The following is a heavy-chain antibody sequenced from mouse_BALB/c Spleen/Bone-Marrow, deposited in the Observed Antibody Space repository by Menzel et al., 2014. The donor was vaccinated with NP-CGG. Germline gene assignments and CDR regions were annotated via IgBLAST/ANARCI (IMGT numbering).Heavy chain of an antibody. D-gene: IGHD2-4*01. CDR2: IYPGDFNT. CDR3: ARKSQRAYDSMNY. Sequence: QVTLKESGPELVKPGASVRISCKASGYTFTSFYIYWVRQRPGQGLEWIGWIYPGDFNTKYNEKFKGKATLTADKSSSTASMQLSSLTSEDSAVYFCARKSQRAYDSMNYWGQGTSVTVSS. V-gene: IGHV1S56*01. CDR1: GYTFTSFY. J-gene: IGHJ4*01.